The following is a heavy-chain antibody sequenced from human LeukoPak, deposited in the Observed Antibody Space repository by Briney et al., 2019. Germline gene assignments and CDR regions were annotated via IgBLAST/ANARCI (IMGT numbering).Heavy chain of an antibody. CDR3: ARGQPMKVLGAFDI. Sequence: PGGSLRLSCAASGFTVSSNYMSWVRQAPGKGLEWVSVIYSGGSTYYADSVKGRFTISRDNSKNTLYLQMNSLRAEDTAVYYCARGQPMKVLGAFDIWGQGTMVTVSS. D-gene: IGHD3-22*01. CDR2: IYSGGST. V-gene: IGHV3-66*01. CDR1: GFTVSSNY. J-gene: IGHJ3*02.